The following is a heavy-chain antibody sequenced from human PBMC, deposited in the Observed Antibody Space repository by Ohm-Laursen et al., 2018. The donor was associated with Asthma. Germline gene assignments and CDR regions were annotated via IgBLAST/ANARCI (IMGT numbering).Heavy chain of an antibody. CDR3: ARDDSYYDFWSGRIRDPYGMDV. CDR2: ISYDGSNK. Sequence: SLRLSCTASGFTFSSYAMHWVRQAPGKGLEWVAVISYDGSNKYYADSVKGRFTISRDNSKNTLYLQMNSLRAEDAAVYYCARDDSYYDFWSGRIRDPYGMDVWGQGTTVTVSS. D-gene: IGHD3-3*01. J-gene: IGHJ6*02. V-gene: IGHV3-30-3*01. CDR1: GFTFSSYA.